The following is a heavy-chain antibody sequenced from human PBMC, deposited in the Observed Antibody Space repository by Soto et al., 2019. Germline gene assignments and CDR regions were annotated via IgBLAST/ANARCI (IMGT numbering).Heavy chain of an antibody. V-gene: IGHV3-7*01. CDR3: ARELPHRRFTMVRGVIDY. CDR2: IKQDGSEK. D-gene: IGHD3-10*01. J-gene: IGHJ4*02. Sequence: GGSLRLSCAASGFTFSSYWMSWVRQAPGKGLEWVANIKQDGSEKYYVDSVKGRFTISRDNAKNSLYLQMNSLRAEDTTVYYCARELPHRRFTMVRGVIDYWGQGTLVTVSS. CDR1: GFTFSSYW.